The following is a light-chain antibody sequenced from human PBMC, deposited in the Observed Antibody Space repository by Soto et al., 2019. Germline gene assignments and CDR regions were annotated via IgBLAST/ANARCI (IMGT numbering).Light chain of an antibody. Sequence: EIVLTQSPGTLSLSPGERATLSCRASQSVSSSNLAWYQQKPGQPPRLLIYGASSRATGIPDRFSGSGSGTDFTLTISRLEPEDFAVYFCQQYGSSPLTFGGGTRLEIK. CDR2: GAS. V-gene: IGKV3-20*01. CDR1: QSVSSSN. J-gene: IGKJ5*01. CDR3: QQYGSSPLT.